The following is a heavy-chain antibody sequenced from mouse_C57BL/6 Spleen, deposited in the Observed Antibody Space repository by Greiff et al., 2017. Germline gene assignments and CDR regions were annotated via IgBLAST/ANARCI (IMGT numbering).Heavy chain of an antibody. CDR1: GFTFTDYY. V-gene: IGHV7-3*01. CDR3: ARSFYYYGRSDV. J-gene: IGHJ1*03. D-gene: IGHD1-1*01. Sequence: EVKLVESGGGLVQPGGSLSLSCAASGFTFTDYYMSWVRQPPGKALEWLGFIRNKANGYTTEYSASVKGRFTISRDNSQSILYLQMNALRAEDSATYYCARSFYYYGRSDVWGTGTTVTVSS. CDR2: IRNKANGYTT.